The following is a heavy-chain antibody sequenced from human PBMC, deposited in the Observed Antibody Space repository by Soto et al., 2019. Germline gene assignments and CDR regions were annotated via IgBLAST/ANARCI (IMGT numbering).Heavy chain of an antibody. V-gene: IGHV3-15*01. CDR3: RTQWLD. J-gene: IGHJ4*02. D-gene: IGHD6-19*01. Sequence: EVQLVESGGGLVKPGGSLRLSCAASGFTFSNAWMRWVRQAPGKGLEWVGHIRSKTDGGTTDFAAPVKGRFIISRDDSKNTVSLQMNSLKPEDTAVYYCRTQWLDWGQGTLVTVSS. CDR2: IRSKTDGGTT. CDR1: GFTFSNAW.